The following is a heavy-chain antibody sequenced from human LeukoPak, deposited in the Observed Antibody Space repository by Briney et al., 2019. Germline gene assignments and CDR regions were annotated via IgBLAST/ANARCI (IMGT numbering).Heavy chain of an antibody. V-gene: IGHV3-30*04. Sequence: GGSLRLSCAASGFTFSSYAMHWVRQAPGKGLEWVAVISYDGGNKYYADSVKGRLTISRDNSKNTLYLQMNSLRAEDTAVYYCAGGRSLDAFDIWGQGTMVTVSS. J-gene: IGHJ3*02. CDR2: ISYDGGNK. D-gene: IGHD1-26*01. CDR3: AGGRSLDAFDI. CDR1: GFTFSSYA.